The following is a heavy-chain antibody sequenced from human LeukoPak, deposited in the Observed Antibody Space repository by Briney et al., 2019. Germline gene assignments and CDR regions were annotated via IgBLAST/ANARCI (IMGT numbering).Heavy chain of an antibody. CDR1: GFSVGTNY. V-gene: IGHV3-53*01. J-gene: IGHJ4*02. Sequence: GGSLRLSCVASGFSVGTNYMSWVRQAPGKGLEWVSVIYSGGSTYYADSVKGRFTISRDNSKNTLYLLMNSVRAEDTAVYYCAKGPQHSTYWYRFDSWGQGTLVTVSS. CDR2: IYSGGST. D-gene: IGHD6-13*01. CDR3: AKGPQHSTYWYRFDS.